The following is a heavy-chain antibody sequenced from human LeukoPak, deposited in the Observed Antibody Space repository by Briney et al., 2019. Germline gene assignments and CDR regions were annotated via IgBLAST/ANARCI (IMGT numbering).Heavy chain of an antibody. J-gene: IGHJ4*02. V-gene: IGHV4-39*01. D-gene: IGHD1-26*01. Sequence: SETLSLTCTVSGDSIGSNSYYWGWIRQPPGKGLEWIGNIYYSGSDYYNPSLKSRVTISVYTYKNQFSLNLRSVTAADTALYYFTRQPPWAYFFDHWGQGRLVTVSS. CDR2: IYYSGSD. CDR1: GDSIGSNSYY. CDR3: TRQPPWAYFFDH.